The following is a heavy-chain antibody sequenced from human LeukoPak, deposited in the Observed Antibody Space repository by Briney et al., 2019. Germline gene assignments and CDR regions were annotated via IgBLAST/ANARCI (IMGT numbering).Heavy chain of an antibody. CDR2: ISAYNGNT. CDR3: ARWDSSSWYPYLEC. CDR1: GYTFTSYG. J-gene: IGHJ4*02. D-gene: IGHD6-13*01. Sequence: ASVKVSCKASGYTFTSYGMSWVRQAPGQGLEWMGWISAYNGNTNYAQKLQGRVTMTTDTSTSTAYMELRSLRSDDTAVYYCARWDSSSWYPYLECWGQGTLVTVSS. V-gene: IGHV1-18*01.